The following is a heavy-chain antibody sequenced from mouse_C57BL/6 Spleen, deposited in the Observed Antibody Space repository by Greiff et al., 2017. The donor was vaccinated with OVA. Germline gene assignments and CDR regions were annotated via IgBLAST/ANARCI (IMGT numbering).Heavy chain of an antibody. Sequence: EVKLMESGGGLVQPKGSLKLSCAASGFSFNTYAMNWVRQAPGKGLEWVARIRSKSNNYATYYADSVKDRFTISRDDSESMLYLQMNNLKTEDTAMYYCVRDSNYVAWFAYWGQGTLVTVSA. D-gene: IGHD2-5*01. V-gene: IGHV10-1*01. CDR3: VRDSNYVAWFAY. J-gene: IGHJ3*01. CDR2: IRSKSNNYAT. CDR1: GFSFNTYA.